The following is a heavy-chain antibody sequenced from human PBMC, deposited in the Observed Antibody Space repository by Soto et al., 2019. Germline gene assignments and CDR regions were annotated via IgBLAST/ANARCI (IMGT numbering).Heavy chain of an antibody. CDR1: GYSFTNYW. J-gene: IGHJ6*02. V-gene: IGHV5-51*01. D-gene: IGHD6-13*01. CDR2: IYPGDSDT. Sequence: GESLKISCKGSGYSFTNYWINWVRQMPGKGLEWMGIIYPGDSDTRYSPSFQGQVTISADKSISTAYLQWRSLKASGTAIYYCARHHGSPGSYFGMDVWGQGTTVTVSS. CDR3: ARHHGSPGSYFGMDV.